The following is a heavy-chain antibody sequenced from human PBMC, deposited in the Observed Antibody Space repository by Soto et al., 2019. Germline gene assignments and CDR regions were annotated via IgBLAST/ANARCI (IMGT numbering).Heavy chain of an antibody. V-gene: IGHV3-30*18. CDR3: AKTKGMDV. J-gene: IGHJ6*02. Sequence: QVQLVESGGGVVQPGRSRRLSCEASGFTFSSYGMHWVRQAPGKGLEWVAVISYDGSNKYYADSVKGRFTISRDNSKNTLYLQMNSLRAEDTAVYYCAKTKGMDVWGQGTTVTVSS. CDR1: GFTFSSYG. CDR2: ISYDGSNK.